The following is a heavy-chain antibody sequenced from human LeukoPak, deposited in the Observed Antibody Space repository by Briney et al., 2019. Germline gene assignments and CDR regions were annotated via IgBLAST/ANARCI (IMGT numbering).Heavy chain of an antibody. CDR1: GGTFSSYA. D-gene: IGHD6-13*01. CDR2: IIPIFGTA. V-gene: IGHV1-69*13. J-gene: IGHJ6*02. Sequence: SVKVSCKASGGTFSSYAIGWVRQAPGQGLEWMGGIIPIFGTANYAQKFQGRVTITADESTSTAYMELSSLRSEDTAVYYCARGVSLGSLNGMDVWGQGTTVTVSS. CDR3: ARGVSLGSLNGMDV.